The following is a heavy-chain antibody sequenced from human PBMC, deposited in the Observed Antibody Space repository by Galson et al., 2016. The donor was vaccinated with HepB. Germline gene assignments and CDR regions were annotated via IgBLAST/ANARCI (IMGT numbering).Heavy chain of an antibody. Sequence: SLRLSCATSGFTVSTNSMSWVRQAPGRGLEWVSLIHSGGTTYYADSVKGRFTISRDNAKNSLYLQMDSLRVEDTAVYYCARAASELDYWGQGTLVTVSS. J-gene: IGHJ4*02. CDR3: ARAASELDY. D-gene: IGHD6-19*01. CDR1: GFTVSTNS. CDR2: IHSGGTT. V-gene: IGHV3-53*01.